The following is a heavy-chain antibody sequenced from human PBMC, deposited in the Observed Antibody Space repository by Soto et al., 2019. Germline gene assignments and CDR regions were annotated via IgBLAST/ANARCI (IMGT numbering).Heavy chain of an antibody. CDR2: ISGSGGST. CDR1: GFTFSSYA. Sequence: GGSLRLSCAASGFTFSSYAMSWVRQAPGKGLEWVSAISGSGGSTYYADSVKGRFTISRDNSKNTLYLQMNSLRSDDTAVYYCARVHSSSWYLKPLDYWGQGTLVTVSS. D-gene: IGHD6-13*01. CDR3: ARVHSSSWYLKPLDY. V-gene: IGHV3-23*01. J-gene: IGHJ4*02.